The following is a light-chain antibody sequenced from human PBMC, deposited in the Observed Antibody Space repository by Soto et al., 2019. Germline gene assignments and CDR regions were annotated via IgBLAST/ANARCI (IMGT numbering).Light chain of an antibody. CDR1: SSHSSYA. CDR2: LNSDGRH. Sequence: QPVLTQSPSASASLGASVKLTCTLSSSHSSYAIAWHQQQPEKGPRYLMKLNSDGRHTKGDGIPDRFSGSSSGTERYLTISSLQSEDEADYYCQTWGTGILVFGGGTK. J-gene: IGLJ2*01. V-gene: IGLV4-69*01. CDR3: QTWGTGILV.